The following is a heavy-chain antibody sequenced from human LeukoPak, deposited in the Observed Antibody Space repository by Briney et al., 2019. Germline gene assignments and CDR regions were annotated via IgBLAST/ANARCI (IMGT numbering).Heavy chain of an antibody. CDR3: ARDGRSSGTDY. D-gene: IGHD3-22*01. CDR2: IWYDGSNK. CDR1: GFTFSSYG. V-gene: IGHV3-33*01. Sequence: GGSLRLSCAASGFTFSSYGMHWVRQAPGKGLEWVAVIWYDGSNKYYADSVKGRFTISRDNSKNTLYLQMNGLRAEDTAVYYCARDGRSSGTDYWGQGTLVTVSS. J-gene: IGHJ4*02.